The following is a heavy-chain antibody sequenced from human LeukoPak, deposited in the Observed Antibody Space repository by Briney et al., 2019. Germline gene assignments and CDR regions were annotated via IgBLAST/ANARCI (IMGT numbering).Heavy chain of an antibody. CDR2: IYYSGST. D-gene: IGHD6-13*01. CDR1: GGSISSYY. CDR3: ARARTAAAVLDY. V-gene: IGHV4-59*01. Sequence: SETLSLTCTVSGGSISSYYWSWIRQPPGKGLEWIGYIYYSGSTNYNPSLKSRVTISVDTSKNQFSLKLSSVTAADTAVYYCARARTAAAVLDYWGQGTLVTVSS. J-gene: IGHJ4*02.